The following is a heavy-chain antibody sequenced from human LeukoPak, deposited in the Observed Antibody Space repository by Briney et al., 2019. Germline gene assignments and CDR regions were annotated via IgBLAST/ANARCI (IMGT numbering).Heavy chain of an antibody. CDR3: AGQYSSSWYVNWFDP. V-gene: IGHV4-39*01. J-gene: IGHJ5*02. CDR1: GGSTSSSSYY. Sequence: SETLSLTCTVSGGSTSSSSYYWGWIRQPPGKGLEWIGSIYYSGSTYYNPSLKSRVTISVDTSKNQFSLKLSSVTAADTAVYYCAGQYSSSWYVNWFDPWGQGTLVTVSS. CDR2: IYYSGST. D-gene: IGHD6-13*01.